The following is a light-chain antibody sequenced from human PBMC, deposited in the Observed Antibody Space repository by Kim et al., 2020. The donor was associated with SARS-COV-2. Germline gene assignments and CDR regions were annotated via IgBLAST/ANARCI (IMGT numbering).Light chain of an antibody. CDR2: EDN. CDR3: QSYDSTNAWV. Sequence: KTVTISCTRSSGSSAINYVQCYQQRPGSAPTTVIYEDNQRPSGVPDRFSGSIDRSSNTASLTISGLKTEDEADYYCQSYDSTNAWVFGGGTQLTVL. CDR1: SGSSAINY. J-gene: IGLJ3*02. V-gene: IGLV6-57*03.